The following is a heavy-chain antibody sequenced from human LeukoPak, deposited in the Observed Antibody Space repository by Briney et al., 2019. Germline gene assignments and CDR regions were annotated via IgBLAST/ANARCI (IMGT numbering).Heavy chain of an antibody. CDR1: GFTFSSYA. CDR2: ISGSGGST. V-gene: IGHV3-23*01. CDR3: ADVGYYDSSGSFNY. J-gene: IGHJ4*02. Sequence: PGGSLRLSCAASGFTFSSYAMSWVRQAPGKGLEWVSAISGSGGSTYYPDSVKGRFTISRDNSKNTLYLQMNSLRAEDTAVYYCADVGYYDSSGSFNYWGQGTLVTVSS. D-gene: IGHD3-22*01.